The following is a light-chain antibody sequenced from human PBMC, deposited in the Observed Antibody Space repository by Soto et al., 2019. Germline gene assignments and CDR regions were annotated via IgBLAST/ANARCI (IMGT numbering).Light chain of an antibody. Sequence: EIVLTQSPGTLTLSPRERPTLSCRASQSFSSSYLAWYEHKPGQAPRLLIYGASSRATGIPDRFSGSGAGTDFTLNISRLEPEDFAVYYCQQYGSSLYTFGQGTKLEIK. CDR2: GAS. J-gene: IGKJ2*01. CDR1: QSFSSSY. CDR3: QQYGSSLYT. V-gene: IGKV3-20*01.